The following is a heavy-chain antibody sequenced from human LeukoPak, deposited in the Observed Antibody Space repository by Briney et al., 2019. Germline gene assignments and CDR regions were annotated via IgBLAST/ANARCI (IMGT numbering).Heavy chain of an antibody. J-gene: IGHJ5*02. D-gene: IGHD6-13*01. CDR1: GGSISSGDYY. Sequence: SSETLSLTCTVSGGSISSGDYYWSWIRQPPGKGLEWIGYIYYSGSTYYNPSLKRRVTISVDTSKNQFSLKLSSVTAADTAVYYCARALLSRQQLVPKNWFDPWGQGTLVTVSS. CDR3: ARALLSRQQLVPKNWFDP. V-gene: IGHV4-30-4*08. CDR2: IYYSGST.